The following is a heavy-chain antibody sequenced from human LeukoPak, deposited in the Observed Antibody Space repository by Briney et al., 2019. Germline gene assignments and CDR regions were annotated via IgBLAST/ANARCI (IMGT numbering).Heavy chain of an antibody. CDR1: GYTFTSYY. CDR3: ARTMYSTAQTGGFEY. Sequence: ASVKVSCKASGYTFTSYYMHWVRQAPRQGLEWMGISNPSGGSTSYAQKFQGRVSMTRDTSTSTVYMELSSLRSEDTAVYYCARTMYSTAQTGGFEYWGQGTPVTVSS. V-gene: IGHV1-46*01. D-gene: IGHD6-13*01. J-gene: IGHJ4*02. CDR2: SNPSGGST.